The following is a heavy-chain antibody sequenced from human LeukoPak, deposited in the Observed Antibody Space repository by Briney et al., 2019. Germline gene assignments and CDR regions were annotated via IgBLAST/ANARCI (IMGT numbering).Heavy chain of an antibody. J-gene: IGHJ4*02. Sequence: PGGSLRLSCAASAFSFSAYSMNWVRQAPGNGLDWVSYISSISRTTYYADSVKGRCTISRDNAKNSLYLQMNSLRAEDTAVYYCARDLPSRGFDYWGQGTLVTVSS. D-gene: IGHD2-2*01. CDR1: AFSFSAYS. CDR3: ARDLPSRGFDY. CDR2: ISSISRTT. V-gene: IGHV3-48*01.